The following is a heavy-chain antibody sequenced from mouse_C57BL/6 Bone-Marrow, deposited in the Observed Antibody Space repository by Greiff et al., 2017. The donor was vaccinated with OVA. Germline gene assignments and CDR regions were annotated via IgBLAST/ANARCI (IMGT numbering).Heavy chain of an antibody. CDR2: IDPENGDT. CDR1: GFNIKDDY. CDR3: TTCAQATCAMDY. J-gene: IGHJ4*01. Sequence: VQLQQSGAELVRPGASVKLSCTASGFNIKDDYMHWVKQRPEQGLEWIGWIDPENGDTEYASKFQGKATITADTSSDTAYLQLSSLTSEDTAVYSGTTCAQATCAMDYWGQGTSVTVSS. V-gene: IGHV14-4*01. D-gene: IGHD3-2*02.